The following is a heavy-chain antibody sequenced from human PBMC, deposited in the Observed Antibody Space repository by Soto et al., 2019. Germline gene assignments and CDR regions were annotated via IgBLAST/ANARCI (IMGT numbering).Heavy chain of an antibody. D-gene: IGHD1-26*01. V-gene: IGHV3-21*01. J-gene: IGHJ3*02. CDR3: ARDSGSYYDAFDI. Sequence: GGSLRLSCAASGFTFSSYSMNWVRQAPGKGLEWVSSISSSSSYIYYADSVKGRFTISRDNAKNSLYLQMNSLRAEDTAVYYCARDSGSYYDAFDIWGQGTMVTV. CDR2: ISSSSSYI. CDR1: GFTFSSYS.